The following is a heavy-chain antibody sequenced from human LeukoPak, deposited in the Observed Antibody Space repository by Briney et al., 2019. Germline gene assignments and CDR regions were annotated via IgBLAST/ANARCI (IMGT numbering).Heavy chain of an antibody. CDR2: ISWNSGSI. Sequence: GRSLRLSCAASGFTFDDYAMHWVRQAPGKGLEWVSGISWNSGSIGYADSVKGRFTISRDNAKNSLYLQMNSLRAEDAALYYCAKATEGNYFDVWGQGTTVTVSS. V-gene: IGHV3-9*01. CDR1: GFTFDDYA. D-gene: IGHD4-11*01. CDR3: AKATEGNYFDV. J-gene: IGHJ6*02.